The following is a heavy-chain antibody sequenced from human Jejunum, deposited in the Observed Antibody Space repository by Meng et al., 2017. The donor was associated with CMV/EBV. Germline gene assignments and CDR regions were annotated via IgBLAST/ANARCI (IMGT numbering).Heavy chain of an antibody. CDR3: ARDSNLSGLAY. CDR2: VYISGTT. V-gene: IGHV4-4*07. D-gene: IGHD3-10*01. J-gene: IGHJ4*02. CDR1: GASISNYY. Sequence: QVQLRESGPGLVKPSEXLSLTCTVSGASISNYYWSWTRQPAGKGLEWIGRVYISGTTNYNPSLKSRVTMSIDTSKNQFSLKLTSVTAADTAVYYCARDSNLSGLAYWGQGTLVTVSS.